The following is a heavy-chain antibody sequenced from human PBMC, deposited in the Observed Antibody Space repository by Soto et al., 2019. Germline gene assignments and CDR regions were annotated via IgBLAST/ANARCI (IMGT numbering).Heavy chain of an antibody. Sequence: QVQLVQSGAEVKKPGSSVKVSCKASGGTFSSYAISWVRQAPGQGLEWMGGIIPIFGTANYAQRFQGRATITADESTSTAYMELSSLRSEDTAVYYCARDLLEWLLYYYGMDVWGQGTTVTVSS. CDR3: ARDLLEWLLYYYGMDV. V-gene: IGHV1-69*01. CDR2: IIPIFGTA. J-gene: IGHJ6*02. CDR1: GGTFSSYA. D-gene: IGHD3-3*01.